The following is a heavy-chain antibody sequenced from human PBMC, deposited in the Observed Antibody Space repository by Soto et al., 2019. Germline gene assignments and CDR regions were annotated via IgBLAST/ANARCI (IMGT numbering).Heavy chain of an antibody. V-gene: IGHV3-30-3*01. CDR1: GFTFRHYA. D-gene: IGHD3-16*01. CDR2: ISYDGDNK. CDR3: AKDDSAGGSYFYGMDV. Sequence: QVQLVESGGGVVQPGRSLRLSCVASGFTFRHYAIHWVRQAPGKGLEWVAVISYDGDNKYYADSVKGRFTISRDNTKDTLNLQMNSLRTEDTAVYYCAKDDSAGGSYFYGMDVWGQGTTVTVSS. J-gene: IGHJ6*02.